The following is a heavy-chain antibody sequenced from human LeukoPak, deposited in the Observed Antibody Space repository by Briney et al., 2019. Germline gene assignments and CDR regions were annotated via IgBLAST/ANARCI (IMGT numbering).Heavy chain of an antibody. J-gene: IGHJ4*02. V-gene: IGHV4-59*01. CDR1: GGSISSYY. CDR2: IYYSGST. CDR3: ARGSLRYFDWLVDY. D-gene: IGHD3-9*01. Sequence: SETLSLTCTVSGGSISSYYWSWIRQPPGKGLEWIGCIYYSGSTNYNPSLKSRVTISVDTSKNQFSLKLSSVTAADTAVYYCARGSLRYFDWLVDYWGQGTLVTVSS.